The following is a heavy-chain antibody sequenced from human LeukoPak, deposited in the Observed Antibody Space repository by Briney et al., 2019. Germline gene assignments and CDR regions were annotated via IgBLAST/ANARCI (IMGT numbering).Heavy chain of an antibody. CDR2: IYYSGST. J-gene: IGHJ5*02. V-gene: IGHV4-39*07. D-gene: IGHD3-10*01. CDR1: GGSISSSSYY. CDR3: ARGVGSGSYRGWFDP. Sequence: PSQTLSLTCTVSGGSISSSSYYWGWIRQPPGKGLEWIGSIYYSGSTYCNPSLKSRVTISVDTSKNQFSLKLSSVTAADTAVYYCARGVGSGSYRGWFDPWGQGTLVTVSS.